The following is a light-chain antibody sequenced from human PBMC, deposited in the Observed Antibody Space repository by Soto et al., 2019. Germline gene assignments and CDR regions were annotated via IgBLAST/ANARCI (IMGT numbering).Light chain of an antibody. J-gene: IGKJ1*01. CDR2: LGS. CDR3: MQALQTPPWT. CDR1: QSLLLSNGYHY. V-gene: IGKV2-28*01. Sequence: DIVMTQSPLSLPVTPGEPASISCRSSQSLLLSNGYHYLDWYLQKPGQSPQLLMYLGSNRVSGVPDRFSGSGSGTDFTLKISRVEAEDVGVYYCMQALQTPPWTFGQGTKVEIK.